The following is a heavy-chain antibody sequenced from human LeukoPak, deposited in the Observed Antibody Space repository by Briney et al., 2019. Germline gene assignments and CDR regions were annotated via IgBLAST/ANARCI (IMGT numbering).Heavy chain of an antibody. CDR2: INTNTGNP. D-gene: IGHD6-19*01. Sequence: GASVKVSCKASGYSFTSYAMNWVRQAPGQGLERMRWINTNTGNPTYAQGFTGRFVFSLDTSVSTAYLQISSLKAEDTAVYYCVRVKRAVTGTGEAFDIWGQGTMVTVSS. CDR3: VRVKRAVTGTGEAFDI. CDR1: GYSFTSYA. J-gene: IGHJ3*02. V-gene: IGHV7-4-1*02.